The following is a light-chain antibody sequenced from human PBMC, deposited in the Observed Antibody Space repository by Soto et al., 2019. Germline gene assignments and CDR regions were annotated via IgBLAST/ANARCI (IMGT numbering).Light chain of an antibody. CDR1: QSVLSSSNNKNY. CDR3: QQYYSPPL. Sequence: IVMTQSPDSLAVSLGERATINCKSSQSVLSSSNNKNYLSWYQQKPGQPPKLLIFWASTRESGVPDRFSGSASGTDFTLTISSLQAEDVAVYYCQQYYSPPLFGGGTKVEIK. V-gene: IGKV4-1*01. CDR2: WAS. J-gene: IGKJ4*01.